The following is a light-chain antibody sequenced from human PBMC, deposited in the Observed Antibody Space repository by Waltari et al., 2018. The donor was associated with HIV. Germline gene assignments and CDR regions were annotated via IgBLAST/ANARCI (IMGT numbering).Light chain of an antibody. J-gene: IGLJ3*02. V-gene: IGLV2-14*01. CDR1: SSDVGGSNY. CDR3: NSYTKNNTWV. Sequence: QSPLTQPASVSGSPGQSTTISCTGTSSDVGGSNYVSWYQQYPGKPPKHMLYEVSNRPSGVSNRFSGSKSVSTASLTISGLQAEDEADYYCNSYTKNNTWVFGGGTKLTVL. CDR2: EVS.